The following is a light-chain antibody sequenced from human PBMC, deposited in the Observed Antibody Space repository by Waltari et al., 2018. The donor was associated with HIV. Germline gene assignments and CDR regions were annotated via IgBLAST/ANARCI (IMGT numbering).Light chain of an antibody. Sequence: EVVMTQSPVTLSVSRGERVTLSCRASQSVNSHLAWYQHKPGQAPRLLIYGASTRATGIPARFSGSGSGTEFSLTISSLQSEDFAVYYCQQYNNLPPYTFGQGTKLEIK. V-gene: IGKV3-15*01. CDR2: GAS. CDR1: QSVNSH. CDR3: QQYNNLPPYT. J-gene: IGKJ2*01.